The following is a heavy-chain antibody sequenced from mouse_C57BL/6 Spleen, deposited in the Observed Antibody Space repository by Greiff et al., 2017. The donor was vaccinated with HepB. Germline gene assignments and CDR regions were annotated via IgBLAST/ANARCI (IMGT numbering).Heavy chain of an antibody. CDR2: IYPGDGDT. CDR3: APIYDCYYGAY. D-gene: IGHD2-3*01. J-gene: IGHJ3*01. CDR1: GYAFSSSW. V-gene: IGHV1-82*01. Sequence: QVQLKESGPELVKPGASVKISCKASGYAFSSSWMNWVKQRPGKGLEWIGRIYPGDGDTNYNGKFKGKATLTADKSSSTAYMQLSSLTSEDSAVYFCAPIYDCYYGAYWGQGTLVTVSA.